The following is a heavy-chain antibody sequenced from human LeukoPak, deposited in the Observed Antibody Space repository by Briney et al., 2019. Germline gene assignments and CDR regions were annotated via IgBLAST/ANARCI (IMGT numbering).Heavy chain of an antibody. CDR2: IYYSGST. V-gene: IGHV4-39*07. D-gene: IGHD1-1*01. CDR1: GGSISSSSYY. Sequence: SETLSLTCTVSGGSISSSSYYWGWIRQPPGKGLEWIGSIYYSGSTYYNPSLESRVTISVDTSKNQFSLKLSSVTAADTAVYYCARVTRLRVFDYWGQGTLVTVSS. CDR3: ARVTRLRVFDY. J-gene: IGHJ4*02.